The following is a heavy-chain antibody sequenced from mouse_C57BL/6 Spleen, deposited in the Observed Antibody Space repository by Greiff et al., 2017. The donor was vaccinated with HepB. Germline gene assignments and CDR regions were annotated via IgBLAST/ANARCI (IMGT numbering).Heavy chain of an antibody. D-gene: IGHD1-1*01. CDR3: AKRCTTEDYAMDY. CDR1: GFSLTSYG. Sequence: VQGVESGPGLVQPSQSLSITCTVSGFSLTSYGVHWVRQSPGKGLEWLGVIWRGGSTDYNAAFMSRLSITKDNSKSQVFFKMNSLQADDTAIYYGAKRCTTEDYAMDYWGQGTSVTVSS. V-gene: IGHV2-5*01. CDR2: IWRGGST. J-gene: IGHJ4*01.